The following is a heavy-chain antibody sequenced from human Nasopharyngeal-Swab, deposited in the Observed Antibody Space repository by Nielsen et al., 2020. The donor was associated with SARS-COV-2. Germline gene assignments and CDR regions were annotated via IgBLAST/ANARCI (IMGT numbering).Heavy chain of an antibody. V-gene: IGHV3-9*01. CDR1: GFTFDDYA. J-gene: IGHJ5*02. Sequence: GGSQRLSCAASGFTFDDYAMHWVRQAPGKGLEWVSGISWNSGSIGYADSVKGRFTISRDNAKNSLYLQMNSLRAEDTALYYCAKDTSSSWYVGWFDPWGQGTLVTVSS. D-gene: IGHD6-13*01. CDR2: ISWNSGSI. CDR3: AKDTSSSWYVGWFDP.